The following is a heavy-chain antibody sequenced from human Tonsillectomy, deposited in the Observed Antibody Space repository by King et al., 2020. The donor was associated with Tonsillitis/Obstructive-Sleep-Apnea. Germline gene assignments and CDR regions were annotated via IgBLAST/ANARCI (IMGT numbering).Heavy chain of an antibody. V-gene: IGHV3-15*01. D-gene: IGHD3-3*01. CDR1: AFTFSNAW. Sequence: VQLVESGGGLVKPGGSHRLSCAASAFTFSNAWMSWVRQAPGKGLEWVGRIKSKTDGGTTDYAAPVKGRFTISRDDSKNTLYLQMNSLKTEDTAVYYCTADPITICGVARPAYWGQGTLVTVSS. J-gene: IGHJ4*02. CDR3: TADPITICGVARPAY. CDR2: IKSKTDGGTT.